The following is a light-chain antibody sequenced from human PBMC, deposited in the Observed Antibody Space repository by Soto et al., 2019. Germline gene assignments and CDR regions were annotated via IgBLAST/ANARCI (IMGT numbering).Light chain of an antibody. J-gene: IGKJ3*01. CDR3: QDSYSTT. CDR2: AAS. Sequence: DTQMSQSPSSLSASVGDRITITCRASQNINNFLSWYHQKPGRTPKLLVFAASTLQSGVPSRFSASGSGTDFTLTISCLQTEDFGTYYCQDSYSTTFGPGTRVDLK. V-gene: IGKV1-39*01. CDR1: QNINNF.